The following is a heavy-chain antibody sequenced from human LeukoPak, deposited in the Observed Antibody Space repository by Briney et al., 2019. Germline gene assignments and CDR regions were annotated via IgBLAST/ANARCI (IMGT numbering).Heavy chain of an antibody. J-gene: IGHJ6*02. CDR1: GFTFSSYA. V-gene: IGHV3-30-3*01. CDR3: ARDRRIQLVDYYYGMDV. D-gene: IGHD5-18*01. CDR2: ISYDGSNK. Sequence: GGSLRLSCAASGFTFSSYAMHWVRQAPGKGLEWVAVISYDGSNKYYADSVKGRFTISRDNSKNTLYLQMNSLRAGDTAVYYCARDRRIQLVDYYYGMDVWGQGTTVTVSS.